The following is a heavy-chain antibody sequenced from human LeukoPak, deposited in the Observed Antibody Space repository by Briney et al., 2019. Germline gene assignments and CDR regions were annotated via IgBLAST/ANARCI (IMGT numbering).Heavy chain of an antibody. V-gene: IGHV1-46*01. CDR3: ARGYSSSWYVTAEYFQH. CDR2: INPSGGST. CDR1: GYTFTSYY. J-gene: IGHJ1*01. D-gene: IGHD6-13*01. Sequence: ASVKVSCKASGYTFTSYYMHWVRQAPGQGLEWMGIINPSGGSTSYAQKFQGRVTMTRDTSTSTVYMELSSLRSEDTAVYYCARGYSSSWYVTAEYFQHWGQGTLVTVSS.